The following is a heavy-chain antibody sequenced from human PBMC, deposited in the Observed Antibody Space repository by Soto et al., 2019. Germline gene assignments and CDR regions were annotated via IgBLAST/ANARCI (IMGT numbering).Heavy chain of an antibody. CDR3: ASILLRFLEGNWFDP. D-gene: IGHD3-3*01. CDR1: GGSISSSSYY. CDR2: IYYSGST. J-gene: IGHJ5*02. Sequence: SETLSLTCTVSGGSISSSSYYWGWIRQPPGKGLEWIGSIYYSGSTYYNPSLKSRVTISVDTSKNQSSLKLSSVTAADTAVYYCASILLRFLEGNWFDPWGQGTLVTVSS. V-gene: IGHV4-39*01.